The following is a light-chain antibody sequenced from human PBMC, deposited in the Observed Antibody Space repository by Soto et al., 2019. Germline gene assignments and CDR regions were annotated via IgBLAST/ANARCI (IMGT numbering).Light chain of an antibody. J-gene: IGKJ5*01. CDR2: DVS. CDR1: QDIRGA. CDR3: QQFNTYPIT. Sequence: AIQLTQSPSSLSASVGDRVTITFRACQDIRGALAWYQQKPGKAPKFLIFDVSTLQRGVPSRFSGSGSGTDFTLTISSLRPEDFGTYYCQQFNTYPITVGQGTRLEIK. V-gene: IGKV1-13*02.